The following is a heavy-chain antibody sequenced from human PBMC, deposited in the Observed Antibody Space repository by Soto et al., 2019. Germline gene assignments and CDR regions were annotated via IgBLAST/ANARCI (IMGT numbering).Heavy chain of an antibody. Sequence: ASVKVSCKASGGTFSSYAISWVRQAPGQGLEWMGGIIPIFGTANYAQKFQGRVTITADESTSTAYMELSSLRSEDTAVYYCARDFRGSCYLSVLPRFDYRRHVTLVPIS. J-gene: IGHJ4*01. CDR1: GGTFSSYA. CDR3: ARDFRGSCYLSVLPRFDY. D-gene: IGHD3-10*01. V-gene: IGHV1-69*13. CDR2: IIPIFGTA.